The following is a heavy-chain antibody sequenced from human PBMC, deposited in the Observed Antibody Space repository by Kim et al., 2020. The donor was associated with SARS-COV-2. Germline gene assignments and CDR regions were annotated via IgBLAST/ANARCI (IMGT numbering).Heavy chain of an antibody. CDR3: ARNLMITMVRGVVWYYGMDV. CDR2: ISYDGSNK. CDR1: GFTFSSYA. J-gene: IGHJ6*02. D-gene: IGHD3-10*01. V-gene: IGHV3-30*04. Sequence: GGSLRLSCAASGFTFSSYAMHWVRQAPGKGLEWVAVISYDGSNKYYADSVKGRFTISRDNSKNTLYLQMNSLRAEDTAVYYCARNLMITMVRGVVWYYGMDVWGQGTTVTVSS.